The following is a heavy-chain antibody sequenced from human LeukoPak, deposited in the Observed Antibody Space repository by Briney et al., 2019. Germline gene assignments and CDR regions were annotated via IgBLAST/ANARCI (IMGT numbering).Heavy chain of an antibody. D-gene: IGHD3-10*01. Sequence: PSETLSLTCAVYGGSFSGYYWSWIRQPPGKGLEWIGSIYYSGSTYYNPSLKSRVTISVDTSKNQFSLKLSSVTAADTAVYYCAQSPLYYYGSGSYYSYWGQGTLDTVSS. CDR1: GGSFSGYY. CDR3: AQSPLYYYGSGSYYSY. CDR2: IYYSGST. V-gene: IGHV4-34*01. J-gene: IGHJ4*02.